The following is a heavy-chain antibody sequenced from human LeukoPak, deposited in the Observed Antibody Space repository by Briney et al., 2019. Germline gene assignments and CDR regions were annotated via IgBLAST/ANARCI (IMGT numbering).Heavy chain of an antibody. CDR3: AKRADSSANSFDY. CDR2: IRSSDSTT. Sequence: GGSLRLSCAASGFSFSRYGMKWVRQAPGKGLEWLSYIRSSDSTTYYADSVKGRFTISRDNAKNSLYLQMDSLRVEDTAVYYCAKRADSSANSFDYWGQGTLVTVSS. D-gene: IGHD3-22*01. J-gene: IGHJ4*02. CDR1: GFSFSRYG. V-gene: IGHV3-48*04.